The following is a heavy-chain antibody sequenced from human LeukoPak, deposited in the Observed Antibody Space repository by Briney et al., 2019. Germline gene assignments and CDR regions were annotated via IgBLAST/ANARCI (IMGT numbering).Heavy chain of an antibody. J-gene: IGHJ4*02. Sequence: GRSLRLSCAASGFTFSSYGMHWVRQAPGKGLEWVAVISYDGSNKYYADSVKGRFTISRDNSKNTLYLQMNSLRAEDTATYYCAKQRASYGYVFDYWGQGTLVTVSS. CDR1: GFTFSSYG. CDR3: AKQRASYGYVFDY. CDR2: ISYDGSNK. D-gene: IGHD5-18*01. V-gene: IGHV3-30*18.